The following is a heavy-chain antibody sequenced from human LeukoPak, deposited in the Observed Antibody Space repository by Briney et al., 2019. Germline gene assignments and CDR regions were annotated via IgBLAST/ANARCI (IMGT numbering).Heavy chain of an antibody. Sequence: SETLSLTCAVHGASFSGYSWSWVRQPPGKGLEWIGEVNRVGNTIYNPSLKSRVTISIDTSTTQFSLRLTSVTVAGTAVYFCARERVVSDYNWFDPWGQRTLVTVSS. CDR2: VNRVGNT. J-gene: IGHJ5*02. V-gene: IGHV4-34*01. CDR1: GASFSGYS. CDR3: ARERVVSDYNWFDP. D-gene: IGHD6-25*01.